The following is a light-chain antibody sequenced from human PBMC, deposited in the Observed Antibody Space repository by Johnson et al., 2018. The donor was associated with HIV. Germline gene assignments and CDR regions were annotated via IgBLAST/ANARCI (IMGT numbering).Light chain of an antibody. V-gene: IGLV1-51*01. Sequence: QSVLTQPPSVSAAPGQKVTISCSGSSSNMGNNYVSWYQQLPGTAPKLLIYDNNQRPSEIPDRFSGSKSGPSATMGITGLQTGAEADYYCGTWDRSQGVFGTGTKVTVL. CDR1: SSNMGNNY. J-gene: IGLJ1*01. CDR3: GTWDRSQGV. CDR2: DNN.